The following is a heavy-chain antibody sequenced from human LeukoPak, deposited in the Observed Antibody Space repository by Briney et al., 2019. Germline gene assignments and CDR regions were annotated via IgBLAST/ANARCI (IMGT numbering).Heavy chain of an antibody. J-gene: IGHJ6*02. CDR3: ARDCCSSTSWQYGMDV. D-gene: IGHD2-2*01. Sequence: GESPKISCQGSGYSFTSYWIGWVRQMPGKGLEWMGIIYPGDSDTRYSPSFQGQVTISADKSISTAYLRWSSLKASDTAMYYCARDCCSSTSWQYGMDVWGQGTTVTVSS. CDR2: IYPGDSDT. V-gene: IGHV5-51*01. CDR1: GYSFTSYW.